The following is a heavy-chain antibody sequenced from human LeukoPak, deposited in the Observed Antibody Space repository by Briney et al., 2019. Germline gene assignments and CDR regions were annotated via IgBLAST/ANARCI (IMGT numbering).Heavy chain of an antibody. CDR3: ARDQYSSGWYYWSSRAFDI. D-gene: IGHD6-19*01. CDR2: IYHSGST. Sequence: SETLSLTCTVSGGSISSSSYYWGWIRQPPGKGLEWIGSIYHSGSTYYNPSLKSRVTISVDTSKNQFSLQLNSVTPEDTAVYYCARDQYSSGWYYWSSRAFDIWGQGTMVTVSS. CDR1: GGSISSSSYY. V-gene: IGHV4-39*07. J-gene: IGHJ3*02.